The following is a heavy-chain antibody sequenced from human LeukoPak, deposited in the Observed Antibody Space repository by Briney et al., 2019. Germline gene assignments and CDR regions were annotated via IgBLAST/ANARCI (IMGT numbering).Heavy chain of an antibody. CDR2: IYYSGST. CDR1: GGSFSGYY. CDR3: ARVGDHGSFDY. V-gene: IGHV4-31*11. Sequence: PSETLTLTCAVYGGSFSGYYWSWIRQHPGKGLEWIGYIYYSGSTYYNPSLKSRVTISVDTSKNQFSLKLSSVTAADTAVYYCARVGDHGSFDYWGQGTLVTVSS. J-gene: IGHJ4*02. D-gene: IGHD4-17*01.